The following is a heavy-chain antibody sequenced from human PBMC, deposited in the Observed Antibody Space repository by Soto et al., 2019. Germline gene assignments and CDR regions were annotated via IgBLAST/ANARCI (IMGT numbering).Heavy chain of an antibody. J-gene: IGHJ6*02. D-gene: IGHD3-22*01. CDR1: GFTVSSNY. V-gene: IGHV3-53*01. CDR2: IYSGGST. Sequence: GGSLRLSCAASGFTVSSNYMSWVRQAPGKGLEWVSVIYSGGSTYYADSVKGRFTISRDNSKNTLYLQMNSLRAEDTAVYYCARTYYYDSSGYYYPDYYGMDVWGQGTTVTVSS. CDR3: ARTYYYDSSGYYYPDYYGMDV.